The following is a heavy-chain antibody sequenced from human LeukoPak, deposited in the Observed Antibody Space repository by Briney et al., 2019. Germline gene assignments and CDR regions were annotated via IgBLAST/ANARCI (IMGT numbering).Heavy chain of an antibody. Sequence: ASVKVSCKASGYTFTGYYMHWVRQAPGQGLEWMGWINPNSGGTNYAQKFQGRVTMTRDTSNSTAYMELSRLRSDDTAVYYCARDSSGWENWFDPWGQGTLVTVSS. CDR2: INPNSGGT. CDR3: ARDSSGWENWFDP. V-gene: IGHV1-2*02. CDR1: GYTFTGYY. J-gene: IGHJ5*02. D-gene: IGHD6-19*01.